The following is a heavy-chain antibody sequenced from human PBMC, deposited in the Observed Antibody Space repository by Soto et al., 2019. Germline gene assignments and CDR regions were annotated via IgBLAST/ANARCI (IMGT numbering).Heavy chain of an antibody. D-gene: IGHD2-8*01. CDR3: ARDKYGYYYYMDV. Sequence: SETLSLTCTVSGGSISSYYWSWIRQPPGKGLEWIGYIYYSGSTNYNPSLKSRVTISVDTSKNQFSLKLSSVTAADTAVYYCARDKYGYYYYMDVWGKGTTVTVSS. J-gene: IGHJ6*03. V-gene: IGHV4-59*01. CDR1: GGSISSYY. CDR2: IYYSGST.